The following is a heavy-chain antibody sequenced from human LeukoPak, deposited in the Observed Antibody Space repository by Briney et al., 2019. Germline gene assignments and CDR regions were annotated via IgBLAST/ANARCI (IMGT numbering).Heavy chain of an antibody. Sequence: ASVKVSCKSSGYTFAHYEIHWVRQAAGQGLEYMGWMDPNSDKTDYAQKFQGRVNLTRDTSISTVYMGLSGLISEDTSVYYCARPRSTWYTDSFDIWGQGTMVTVSS. CDR1: GYTFAHYE. V-gene: IGHV1-8*01. D-gene: IGHD6-13*01. J-gene: IGHJ3*02. CDR3: ARPRSTWYTDSFDI. CDR2: MDPNSDKT.